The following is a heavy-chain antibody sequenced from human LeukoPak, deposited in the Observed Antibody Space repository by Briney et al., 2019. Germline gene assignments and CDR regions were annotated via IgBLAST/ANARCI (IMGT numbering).Heavy chain of an antibody. D-gene: IGHD2-15*01. J-gene: IGHJ4*02. V-gene: IGHV1-2*02. Sequence: ASVKVSCKASGYTFTGYYMHWVRQAPGQGLEWTGWINPNSGGTNYAQKFQGRVTMTRDTSISTAYMELSRLRSDDTAVYYCASEYCSGGSCPIDYWGQGTLVTVSS. CDR1: GYTFTGYY. CDR2: INPNSGGT. CDR3: ASEYCSGGSCPIDY.